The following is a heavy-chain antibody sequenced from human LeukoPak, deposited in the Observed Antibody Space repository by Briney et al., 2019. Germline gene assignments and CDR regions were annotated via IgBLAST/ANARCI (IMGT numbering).Heavy chain of an antibody. CDR1: DGSISSYY. V-gene: IGHV4-59*01. Sequence: PSETLSLTCTISDGSISSYYWNWIRQSPGKGLEWIGHIHYSGSTHYNPSLQSRVSISIDTSKNRFSLNLRSVTTVDTAVYYCARWGHFDTSGYFVVDYWGQGTLVTVSS. CDR2: IHYSGST. D-gene: IGHD3-22*01. J-gene: IGHJ4*02. CDR3: ARWGHFDTSGYFVVDY.